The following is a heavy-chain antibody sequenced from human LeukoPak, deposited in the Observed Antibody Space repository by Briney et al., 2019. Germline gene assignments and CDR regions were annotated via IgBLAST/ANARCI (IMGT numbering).Heavy chain of an antibody. Sequence: PGRSLRLSCAASGFTLSSYAMHWVRQAPGKGLEWGAIISYDGSNEHYADSVKGRFTISRDNSKNTLYLQMNSLRAEDTAIYYCMRGRGSYSLDYWGRGTLVTVSS. CDR3: MRGRGSYSLDY. V-gene: IGHV3-30*01. J-gene: IGHJ4*02. D-gene: IGHD1-26*01. CDR1: GFTLSSYA. CDR2: ISYDGSNE.